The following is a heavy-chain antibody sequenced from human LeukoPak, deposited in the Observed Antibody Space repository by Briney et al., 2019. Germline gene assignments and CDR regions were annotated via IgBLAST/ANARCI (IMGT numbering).Heavy chain of an antibody. CDR1: GGSISSYY. V-gene: IGHV4-59*08. D-gene: IGHD3-3*02. Sequence: SETLSLTCTVSGGSISSYYWSWIRQPPGKGLEWIGSIYYSGCTNYNPSLKGRVTISVDTSKNQFSLKLSSVTAADTAVYYCARRLASDAFDIWGQGTMVTVSS. CDR3: ARRLASDAFDI. J-gene: IGHJ3*02. CDR2: IYYSGCT.